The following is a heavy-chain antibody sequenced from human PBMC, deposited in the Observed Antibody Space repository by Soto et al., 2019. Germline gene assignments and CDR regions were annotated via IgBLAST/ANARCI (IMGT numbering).Heavy chain of an antibody. CDR1: GFTFSSYA. D-gene: IGHD6-6*01. J-gene: IGHJ4*02. Sequence: GGSLRLSCAASGFTFSSYAMSWVRQAPGKGLEWVSAISGSGGGTYYADSVKGRLTISRDSSKNTLYLQMNSLRAEDTAVYYCARRHSSSSSGYCFDYWGQGTLVTVSS. CDR3: ARRHSSSSSGYCFDY. V-gene: IGHV3-23*01. CDR2: ISGSGGGT.